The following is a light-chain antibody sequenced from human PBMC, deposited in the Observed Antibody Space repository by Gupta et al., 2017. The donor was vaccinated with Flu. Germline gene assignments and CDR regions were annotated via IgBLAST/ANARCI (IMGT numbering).Light chain of an antibody. CDR2: YKSDSDK. CDR3: MIWHSSAWV. Sequence: QAVLTQPSSLSASPGASASLTCTLRSGINVGTYRIYWYQQKPGSPPQYLLRYKSDSDKQQGSGVPSRFSGFKDASANAGILLISGLQSEDEADYYCMIWHSSAWVFGGGIKLTVL. CDR1: SGINVGTYR. J-gene: IGLJ3*02. V-gene: IGLV5-45*02.